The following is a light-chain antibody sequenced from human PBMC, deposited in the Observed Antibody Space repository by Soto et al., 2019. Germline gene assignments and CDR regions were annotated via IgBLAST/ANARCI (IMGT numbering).Light chain of an antibody. J-gene: IGKJ1*01. V-gene: IGKV1-39*01. CDR2: AAS. CDR1: QSITNY. CDR3: QQSYNTPWT. Sequence: DIQMTQSPSSLSASVGDRVTITCRASQSITNYLSWYQQKPGKAPNLLIYAASSLQSGVPSRFSGSGSGTDFTLTISSLQPEDFAIYYCQQSYNTPWTFGQGTKVEIK.